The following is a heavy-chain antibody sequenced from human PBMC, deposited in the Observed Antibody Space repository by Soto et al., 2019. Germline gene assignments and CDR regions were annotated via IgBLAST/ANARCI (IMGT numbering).Heavy chain of an antibody. CDR2: ISGSGGST. D-gene: IGHD4-4*01. J-gene: IGHJ6*02. CDR3: ARDKGVTTVPTSSYYYCMDV. V-gene: IGHV3-23*01. CDR1: GFTFSSYA. Sequence: EVQLLESGGGLVQPGGSLRLSCAASGFTFSSYAMSWVRQAPGKGLEWVSAISGSGGSTYYADSVKGRFTISRDNSKNTPYLQMHSLSAEDTAVYYCARDKGVTTVPTSSYYYCMDVWGQGTTVTVAS.